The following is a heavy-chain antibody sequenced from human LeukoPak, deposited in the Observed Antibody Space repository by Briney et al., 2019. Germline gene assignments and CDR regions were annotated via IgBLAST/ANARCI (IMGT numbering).Heavy chain of an antibody. Sequence: GASVKVSCKASGYTFTNYGISWVQQAPGQGLEWMGWISGYNGDTKYAQKVQGRVTMTTDKFTSTAYMELRSLRSDDTAVYYCARCYGSGRWALDIWGQGTMVTVSS. J-gene: IGHJ3*02. V-gene: IGHV1-18*01. CDR2: ISGYNGDT. D-gene: IGHD3-10*01. CDR1: GYTFTNYG. CDR3: ARCYGSGRWALDI.